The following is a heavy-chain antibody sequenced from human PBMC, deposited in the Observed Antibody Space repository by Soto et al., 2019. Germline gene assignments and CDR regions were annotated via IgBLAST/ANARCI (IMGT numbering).Heavy chain of an antibody. CDR2: IHYSGST. D-gene: IGHD3-22*01. CDR3: AAHDSGGYYAEY. Sequence: QLQLQESGPGLVKPSETLSLTCTVSGDSVTISDFYWGWIRQPPGKGLEWIGSIHYSGSTYYNPSLKSRVTISGDTSKNQFSLKLTSVNAADAAVYYCAAHDSGGYYAEYWGQGTLVTVSA. CDR1: GDSVTISDFY. V-gene: IGHV4-39*01. J-gene: IGHJ4*02.